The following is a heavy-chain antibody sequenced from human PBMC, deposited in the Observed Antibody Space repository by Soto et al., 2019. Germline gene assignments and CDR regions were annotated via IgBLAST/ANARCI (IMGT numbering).Heavy chain of an antibody. CDR1: GFTFDTFA. CDR2: ISASGTGT. D-gene: IGHD2-8*01. J-gene: IGHJ6*02. CDR3: VRAKQQFVLQVSGIDV. Sequence: GGSLRLSCAASGFTFDTFAMSWVRQTQQRGLEWVSAISASGTGTLYTDSVKGRFTIARDDSKNTVYLQMNSLRAEDRAVYYCVRAKQQFVLQVSGIDVWGQGTAVTVSS. V-gene: IGHV3-23*01.